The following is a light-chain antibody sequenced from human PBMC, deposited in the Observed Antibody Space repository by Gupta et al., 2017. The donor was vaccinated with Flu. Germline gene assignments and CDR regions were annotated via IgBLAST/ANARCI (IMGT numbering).Light chain of an antibody. CDR2: GAS. Sequence: EIQMTQSPSSLSAAVGDTVTITCRASRDLRSSLAWYQQRPGQVPRVLIYGASTLHWGVPSRFSGSGSGTYFTLTINGLQPEDVATYYCQNCDGPPWTFGQGSKVEI. CDR3: QNCDGPPWT. J-gene: IGKJ1*01. CDR1: RDLRSS. V-gene: IGKV1-27*01.